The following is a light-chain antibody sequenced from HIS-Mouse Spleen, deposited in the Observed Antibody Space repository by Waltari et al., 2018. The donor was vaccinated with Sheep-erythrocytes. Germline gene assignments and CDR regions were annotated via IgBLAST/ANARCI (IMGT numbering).Light chain of an antibody. CDR3: QQYYSTPFT. Sequence: DIVMTQSPDSLAVSLGERATINCKSSQSVLYSSNNKNYLAWYQQKPGQPPKLLIYWASTRESGVPDRFSGSGSGTDFTLTISSLQAEDVVVYYCQQYYSTPFTFGPGNKVDIK. V-gene: IGKV4-1*01. CDR1: QSVLYSSNNKNY. CDR2: WAS. J-gene: IGKJ3*01.